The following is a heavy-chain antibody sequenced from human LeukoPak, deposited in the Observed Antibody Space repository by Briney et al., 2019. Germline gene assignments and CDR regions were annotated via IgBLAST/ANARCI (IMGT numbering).Heavy chain of an antibody. J-gene: IGHJ4*02. CDR3: ATPDMVRGGH. V-gene: IGHV1-18*01. CDR2: ISGYNGDT. Sequence: ASVKVSCKASGFIFTKYGISWVRQAPGQGLEWVGWISGYNGDTNYAQKFQGRVTITRDTSASTAYMELSSLRSEDTAVYYCATPDMVRGGHWGQGTLVTVSS. D-gene: IGHD3-10*01. CDR1: GFIFTKYG.